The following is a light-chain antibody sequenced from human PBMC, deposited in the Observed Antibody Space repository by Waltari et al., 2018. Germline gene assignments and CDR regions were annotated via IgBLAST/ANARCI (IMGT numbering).Light chain of an antibody. CDR3: QQSYSTVSLT. V-gene: IGKV1-39*01. J-gene: IGKJ4*01. Sequence: DIQMTQSPPSLSASVGDRVTITCRASQSISPYLNWYQQKPGKAPKLLIFGTSSLQSGVPSRFSGSGSGTDFTLTISSLQPEDFATYYCQQSYSTVSLTFGGGTKVEIK. CDR1: QSISPY. CDR2: GTS.